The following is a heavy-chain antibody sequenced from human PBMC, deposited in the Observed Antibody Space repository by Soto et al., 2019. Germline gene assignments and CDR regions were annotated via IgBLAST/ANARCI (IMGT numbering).Heavy chain of an antibody. J-gene: IGHJ4*02. CDR2: IYYSGST. D-gene: IGHD2-21*02. CDR1: GGSISSGGYY. Sequence: SETLSLTCTVSGGSISSGGYYWSWIRQHPGKGLEWIGYIYYSGSTYYNPSLKSRVTISVDTSKNQFSLKLSSVTAADTAVYYCARDQGYGDYYFDYWGQGTLVTVSS. CDR3: ARDQGYGDYYFDY. V-gene: IGHV4-31*03.